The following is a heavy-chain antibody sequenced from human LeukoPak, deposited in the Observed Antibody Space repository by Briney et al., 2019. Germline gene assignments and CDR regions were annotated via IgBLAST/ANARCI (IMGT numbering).Heavy chain of an antibody. J-gene: IGHJ5*02. D-gene: IGHD3-3*01. CDR3: AKDGSRGVDFWSGYYTGNWFDP. CDR1: GFTFSSYG. V-gene: IGHV3-30*02. Sequence: GGSLRLSCAASGFTFSSYGMHWVRQAPGKGLEWVAFIRYDGSNKYYADSVKGRFTISRDNSKNTLYLQMNSLRAEDTAVYYCAKDGSRGVDFWSGYYTGNWFDPWGQGTLVTVSS. CDR2: IRYDGSNK.